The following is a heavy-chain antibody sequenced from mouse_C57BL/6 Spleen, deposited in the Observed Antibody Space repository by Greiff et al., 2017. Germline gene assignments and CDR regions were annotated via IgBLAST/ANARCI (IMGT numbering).Heavy chain of an antibody. CDR2: ISSGGDYI. Sequence: EVKLVESGEGLVKPGGSLKLSCAASGFTFSSYAMSWVRQTPEKRLEWVAYISSGGDYIYYADTVKGRFTISSDTARNTLYLQMSSLKSEDTAMYYCTREAAQATAWFAYWGQGTLVTVSA. CDR1: GFTFSSYA. CDR3: TREAAQATAWFAY. D-gene: IGHD3-2*02. J-gene: IGHJ3*01. V-gene: IGHV5-9-1*02.